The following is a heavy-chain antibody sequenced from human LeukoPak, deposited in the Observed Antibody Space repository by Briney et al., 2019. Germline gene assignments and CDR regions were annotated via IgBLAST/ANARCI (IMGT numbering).Heavy chain of an antibody. Sequence: GGSLRLSCTASGFTFSSSAMSWVRQAPGKGLEWVSDISGSAGSTYYADSVKGRFTISRDNSKNTLFLQMNSLRAEDTAVYYCAREGEIVVATIILYYYFDYWGQGTLVTVSS. CDR1: GFTFSSSA. D-gene: IGHD5-12*01. J-gene: IGHJ4*02. V-gene: IGHV3-23*01. CDR3: AREGEIVVATIILYYYFDY. CDR2: ISGSAGST.